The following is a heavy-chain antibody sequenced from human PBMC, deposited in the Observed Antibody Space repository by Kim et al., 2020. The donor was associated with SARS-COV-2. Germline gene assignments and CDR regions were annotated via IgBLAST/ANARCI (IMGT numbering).Heavy chain of an antibody. CDR3: VRGRYGDYFYGLDV. Sequence: GGSLRLSCAASGFTFSDYTMHWIRQAPGKGLEWVSYISISGSTIFYACSVEGRFTVSKDNAKNSLYLQMSSLRAEDTAVYYCVRGRYGDYFYGLDVWGQGTTVTVSS. CDR2: ISISGSTI. V-gene: IGHV3-11*01. D-gene: IGHD5-18*01. CDR1: GFTFSDYT. J-gene: IGHJ6*02.